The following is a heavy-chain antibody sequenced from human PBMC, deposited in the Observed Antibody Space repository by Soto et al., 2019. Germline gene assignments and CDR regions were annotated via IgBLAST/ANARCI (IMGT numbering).Heavy chain of an antibody. D-gene: IGHD1-7*01. CDR2: FDPEDGET. CDR3: ATDRVQHRYNWNYRSSLLYDAFDI. CDR1: GYTLTELS. V-gene: IGHV1-24*01. Sequence: ASVKVSCKVSGYTLTELSMHWVRQAPGKGLEWMGGFDPEDGETIYAQKFQGRVTMTEDTSTDTAYMELSSLRSEDTAVYYCATDRVQHRYNWNYRSSLLYDAFDIWGQGTMVTVSS. J-gene: IGHJ3*02.